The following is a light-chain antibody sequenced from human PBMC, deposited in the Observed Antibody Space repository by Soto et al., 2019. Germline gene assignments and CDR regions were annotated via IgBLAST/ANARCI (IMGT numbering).Light chain of an antibody. J-gene: IGKJ1*01. CDR1: QSLNSN. Sequence: ETVLTQSPATLSVSPGERVTRSCRASQSLNSNLAWYQQKLGQAPRVLIYSASTRATGVPARFSGSGSGTEFILTITSLQSEDFGLYYCHEYNTWPWTFGQGTRVEIK. V-gene: IGKV3-15*01. CDR3: HEYNTWPWT. CDR2: SAS.